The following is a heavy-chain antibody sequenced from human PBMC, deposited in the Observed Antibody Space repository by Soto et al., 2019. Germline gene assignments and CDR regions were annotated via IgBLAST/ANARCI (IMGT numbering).Heavy chain of an antibody. V-gene: IGHV4-39*01. CDR1: GGSISSSSYY. D-gene: IGHD3-10*01. CDR2: IYYSGST. CDR3: ARHPPPGYYGSWSYYNVYYFDY. J-gene: IGHJ4*02. Sequence: SETLSLTCTVSGGSISSSSYYWGWICQPTGKGLEWIGSIYYSGSTYYNPSLKSRVTISVDTSKNQFSLKLSSVTAADTAVYYCARHPPPGYYGSWSYYNVYYFDYWGQGTLVTVSS.